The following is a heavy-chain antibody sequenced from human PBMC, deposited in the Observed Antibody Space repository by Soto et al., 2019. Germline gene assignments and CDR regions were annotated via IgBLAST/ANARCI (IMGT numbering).Heavy chain of an antibody. D-gene: IGHD3-3*01. V-gene: IGHV4-31*03. J-gene: IGHJ4*02. CDR2: IYYSGSP. CDR1: GGSISSGGYY. Sequence: QVQLQESGPGLVKPSQTLSLTCTVSGGSISSGGYYWSWIRQHPGKGLEWIGYIYYSGSPYYNPSLMGRVTISVDTSKNQFSLKLSSVTAADTAVYYCALTYYGSPPRDWGQGTLVTVSS. CDR3: ALTYYGSPPRD.